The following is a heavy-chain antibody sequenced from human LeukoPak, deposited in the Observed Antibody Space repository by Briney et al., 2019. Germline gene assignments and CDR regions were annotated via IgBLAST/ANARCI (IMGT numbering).Heavy chain of an antibody. V-gene: IGHV4-61*01. Sequence: PSETLSLTCSVSGGSVSSSSYYWSCIRQPPGKGLEWIGFIYYSGSTNYNPSLRSRVTMSVDMSKNQFSLKLTSVTAEDTAIYYCARTVVYGGYGVEDYWGQGTLVTVSP. D-gene: IGHD5-12*01. J-gene: IGHJ4*02. CDR1: GGSVSSSSYY. CDR2: IYYSGST. CDR3: ARTVVYGGYGVEDY.